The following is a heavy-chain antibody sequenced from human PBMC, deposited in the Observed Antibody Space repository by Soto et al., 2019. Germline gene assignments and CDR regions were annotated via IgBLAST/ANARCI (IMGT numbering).Heavy chain of an antibody. V-gene: IGHV3-23*01. CDR3: AKNQPSWATRAAFDY. CDR2: ISGGSGDST. J-gene: IGHJ4*02. D-gene: IGHD2-2*01. CDR1: GFTFSNYA. Sequence: EAQLLESGGGLVQPGGSLRLSCAASGFTFSNYAMNWVRQAPGKGLEWVSGISGGSGDSTFYADSVKGRFTISRDNSKNTLQLQMNSLRTEDTAVYYCAKNQPSWATRAAFDYWGQGTLVTVSS.